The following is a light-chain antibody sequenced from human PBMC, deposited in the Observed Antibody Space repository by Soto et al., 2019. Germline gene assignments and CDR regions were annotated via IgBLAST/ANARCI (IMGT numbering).Light chain of an antibody. CDR2: DAS. CDR3: QQYSRDST. J-gene: IGKJ1*01. V-gene: IGKV1-5*01. Sequence: DIQMTQSPSSRSASVGDRVTITRRASQSISRWLAWYQQKPGRAPKLLIYDASSLESGVPSRFSGSGSGTEFTLTISSLHPDDFASYYCQQYSRDSTLGQGTKVDI. CDR1: QSISRW.